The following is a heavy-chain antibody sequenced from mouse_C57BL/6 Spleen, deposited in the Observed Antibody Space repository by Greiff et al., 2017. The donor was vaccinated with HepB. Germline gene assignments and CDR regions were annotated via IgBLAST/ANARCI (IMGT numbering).Heavy chain of an antibody. CDR3: ARRAYYGSSDYFDY. J-gene: IGHJ2*01. CDR2: IHPNSGST. CDR1: GYTFTSYW. V-gene: IGHV1-64*01. Sequence: QVQLQQPGAELVKPGASVKLSCKASGYTFTSYWMHWVKQRPGQGLEWIGMIHPNSGSTNYNEKFKSKATLTVDKSSSTAYMQLSSLTSADSAVYYCARRAYYGSSDYFDYWGQGATLTVSS. D-gene: IGHD1-1*01.